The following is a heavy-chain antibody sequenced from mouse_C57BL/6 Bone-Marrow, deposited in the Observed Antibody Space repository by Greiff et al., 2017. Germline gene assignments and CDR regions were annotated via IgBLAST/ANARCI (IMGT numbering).Heavy chain of an antibody. CDR2: IFPGNGST. Sequence: VQLQQSGPELVKPGASVKISCKASGYTFTDYYINWVKQRPGQGLEWIGWIFPGNGSTYYNEKFKGKATLTVDKSSSTAYMLLSSLTSEDSAVYFSALRCASLRKTPYYAMDYWGQGTSGTVSS. CDR3: ALRCASLRKTPYYAMDY. J-gene: IGHJ4*01. V-gene: IGHV1-75*01. CDR1: GYTFTDYY. D-gene: IGHD1-1*01.